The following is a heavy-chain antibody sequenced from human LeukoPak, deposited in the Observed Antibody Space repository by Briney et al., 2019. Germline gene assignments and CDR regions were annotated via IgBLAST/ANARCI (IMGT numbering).Heavy chain of an antibody. CDR2: IKQDGSEK. CDR3: ARGRGIF. D-gene: IGHD3-16*01. Sequence: GGSLRLSCAVSGFTFSSYWMSWVRQAPGKGLEWVANIKQDGSEKYYVDSVKGRFTISRDNAKNSLYLQMNSLRAEDTAVYYCARGRGIFWGQGTLVTVSS. J-gene: IGHJ4*02. V-gene: IGHV3-7*05. CDR1: GFTFSSYW.